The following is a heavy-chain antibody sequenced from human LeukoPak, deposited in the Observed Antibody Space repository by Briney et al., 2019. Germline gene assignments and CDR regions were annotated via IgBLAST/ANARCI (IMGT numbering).Heavy chain of an antibody. V-gene: IGHV4-59*01. CDR1: GGSISYSY. CDR3: ARYGNSMVRGFFDY. J-gene: IGHJ4*02. Sequence: SETLSLTCTVSGGSISYSYWHWMRQPPGKGLEWIGHTFYSGNAKYNPSLKSRVTISVDMSKNQFSLNLSSVTAADTAVYYCARYGNSMVRGFFDYWGQGTLVTVSS. D-gene: IGHD3-10*01. CDR2: TFYSGNA.